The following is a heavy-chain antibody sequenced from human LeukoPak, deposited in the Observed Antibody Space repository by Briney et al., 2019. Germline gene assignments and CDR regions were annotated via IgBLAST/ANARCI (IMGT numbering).Heavy chain of an antibody. CDR3: AKGGKWDVTPFDY. J-gene: IGHJ4*02. CDR1: GFTFTSYS. V-gene: IGHV3-23*01. CDR2: ISGGGGST. D-gene: IGHD1-26*01. Sequence: GGSLRLSCAASGFTFTSYSMNWARQAPGKGLEWVSTISGGGGSTYYADSVKGRFTISRDNSKNTLYLQVNSLRAEDTAVYYCAKGGKWDVTPFDYWGQGTPVTVSS.